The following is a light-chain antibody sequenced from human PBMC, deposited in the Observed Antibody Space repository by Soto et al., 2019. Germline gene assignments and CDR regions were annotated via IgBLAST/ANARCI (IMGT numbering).Light chain of an antibody. CDR3: SSYAGINNLV. CDR1: SSDVGGYNY. J-gene: IGLJ3*02. Sequence: QSALTQPPSASGSPGQSVAISCTGTSSDVGGYNYVSWYQQHRGKAPKLIIYEVTMRPSGVPDRFSGSKSGNTASLTVSGLQAEDEANYYCSSYAGINNLVFGGGTKLTVL. CDR2: EVT. V-gene: IGLV2-8*01.